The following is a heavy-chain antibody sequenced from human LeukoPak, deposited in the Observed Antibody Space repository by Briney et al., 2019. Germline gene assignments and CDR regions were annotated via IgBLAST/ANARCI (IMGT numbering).Heavy chain of an antibody. J-gene: IGHJ4*02. CDR3: ARAYSSGWPLNY. CDR2: MNPNSGNT. Sequence: AAVKVSCMASGYSFTSYVINWVRPAPGQGLEWMGWMNPNSGNTGYAQKFQGRVTMTRNTSISTAYMELSSLRSEDTAVYYCARAYSSGWPLNYWGQGTLVTVSS. CDR1: GYSFTSYV. V-gene: IGHV1-8*01. D-gene: IGHD6-19*01.